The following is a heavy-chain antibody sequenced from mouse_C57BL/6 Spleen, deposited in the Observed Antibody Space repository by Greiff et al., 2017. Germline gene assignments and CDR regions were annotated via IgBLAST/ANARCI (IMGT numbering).Heavy chain of an antibody. CDR1: GYTFTSYW. V-gene: IGHV1-74*01. Sequence: QVQLQQPGAELVKPGASVKVSCKASGYTFTSYWMHWVKQRPGQGLEWIGRIHPSDSDTNYNQKFKGKATLTVDKSSSPAYMQLSSLTSEDAAVYYCAIEQLRVYAMDDWGQGTSGTGSS. CDR3: AIEQLRVYAMDD. D-gene: IGHD3-2*02. CDR2: IHPSDSDT. J-gene: IGHJ4*01.